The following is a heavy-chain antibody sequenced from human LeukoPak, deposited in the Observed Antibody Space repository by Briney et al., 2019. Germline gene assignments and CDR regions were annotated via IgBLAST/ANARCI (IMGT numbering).Heavy chain of an antibody. CDR1: GGAISDNY. J-gene: IGHJ6*02. CDR3: ARVGPAVAGTHFYYGMDV. V-gene: IGHV4-59*01. D-gene: IGHD6-19*01. CDR2: IYYSGSA. Sequence: SETLSLTCTVSGGAISDNYWSWIRQPPGKGLEWIGYIYYSGSANYNPSLKSRVTISVDTSKNQFSLKLTSVTAADSAVYYCARVGPAVAGTHFYYGMDVWGQGTTVTVSS.